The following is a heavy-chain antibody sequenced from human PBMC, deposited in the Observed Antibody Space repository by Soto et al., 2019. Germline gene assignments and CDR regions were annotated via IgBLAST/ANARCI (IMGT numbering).Heavy chain of an antibody. D-gene: IGHD3-3*01. Sequence: QLHLVQSGAVVKKPGASVTVSCSASGYPVTAYYMHWVRQAPGRGLEWMGGINPATGAAKYTQTFQGRGTMARGPATSTGFMELSGLISEDTAVFYCARGGGVGVAGSAAFDMWGQGTLVTVSS. J-gene: IGHJ3*02. V-gene: IGHV1-2*02. CDR2: INPATGAA. CDR3: ARGGGVGVAGSAAFDM. CDR1: GYPVTAYY.